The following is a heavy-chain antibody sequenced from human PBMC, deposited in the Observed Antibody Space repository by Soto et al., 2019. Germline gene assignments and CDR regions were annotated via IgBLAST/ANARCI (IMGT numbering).Heavy chain of an antibody. Sequence: GGSLRLXCAASGFTFSSYTMSWVRQAPGKGLEWVSAISGSGGSTYYADSVKGRFTISRDNSKNTLYLQMNSLGAEDTAVYYFANEWGFWSGPNWFAPWGRGPLVTVSS. V-gene: IGHV3-23*01. D-gene: IGHD3-3*01. J-gene: IGHJ5*02. CDR3: ANEWGFWSGPNWFAP. CDR1: GFTFSSYT. CDR2: ISGSGGST.